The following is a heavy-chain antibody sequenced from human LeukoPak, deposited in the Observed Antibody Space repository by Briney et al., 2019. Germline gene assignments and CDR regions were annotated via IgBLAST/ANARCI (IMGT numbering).Heavy chain of an antibody. Sequence: ASVKVSCKASGYTFTSYGISWVRQAPGQGLEWMGWISTYNGNIDYAQKLRGRVTMTTDTSTSTAYMELRSLRSDDTAVYYCARDLRGVLLDYWGQGTLVTVSS. CDR3: ARDLRGVLLDY. J-gene: IGHJ4*02. V-gene: IGHV1-18*01. D-gene: IGHD2-21*01. CDR2: ISTYNGNI. CDR1: GYTFTSYG.